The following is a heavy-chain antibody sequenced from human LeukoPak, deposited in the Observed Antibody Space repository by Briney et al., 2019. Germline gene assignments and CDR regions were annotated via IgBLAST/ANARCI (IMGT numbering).Heavy chain of an antibody. V-gene: IGHV3-23*01. CDR3: AREVAGRIEY. D-gene: IGHD6-19*01. CDR1: GFTFSSYA. J-gene: IGHJ4*02. CDR2: ITGGGETT. Sequence: GGSLRLSCTASGFTFSSYAMSWVRQAPGKGLAWVSLITGGGETTYYGDSVTGRFTISRDNSKNTVHLQMNSLRVEDTAVYFCAREVAGRIEYWGQGALVTVSS.